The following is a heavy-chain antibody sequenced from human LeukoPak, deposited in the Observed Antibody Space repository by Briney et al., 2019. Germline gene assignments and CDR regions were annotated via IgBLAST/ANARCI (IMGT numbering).Heavy chain of an antibody. J-gene: IGHJ4*02. V-gene: IGHV3-30*02. CDR1: GFTFSSYG. D-gene: IGHD6-13*01. CDR2: IRYDGSNK. CDR3: AKDRLGSLLAGQLVDFDY. Sequence: PGGSLRLSCAASGFTFSSYGMHWVRQAPGKGLEWVAFIRYDGSNKYYADSVKGRFTISRDNSKNTLYLQMNSLRAEDTAVYYCAKDRLGSLLAGQLVDFDYWGLGTLVTVSS.